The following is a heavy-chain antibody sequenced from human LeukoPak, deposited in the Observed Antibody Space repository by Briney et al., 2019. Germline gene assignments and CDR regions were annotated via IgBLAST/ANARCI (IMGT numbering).Heavy chain of an antibody. J-gene: IGHJ4*02. Sequence: GGSLRLSCAASGFTFSSYWMHWVRQAPGKGLVWVSRIESDGSYTGYADSVKGRFTISRDDAKNALYLQMNSLRVEDTAVYYCARGIVGATVADYWGQGTLVTVSS. CDR3: ARGIVGATVADY. V-gene: IGHV3-74*01. CDR1: GFTFSSYW. D-gene: IGHD1-26*01. CDR2: IESDGSYT.